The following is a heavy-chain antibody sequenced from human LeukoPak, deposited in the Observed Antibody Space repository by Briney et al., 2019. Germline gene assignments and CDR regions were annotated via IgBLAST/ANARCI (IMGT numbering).Heavy chain of an antibody. Sequence: PGGSLRLSCAASGFTFSTYAMSWVRQAPGKGLEWVSAISGSGGSTYYADSVKGRFTISRDNSKNTLYLQMNSLRAEDTAVYYCARRAGAYSHPYDYWGQGTLVTVSS. CDR2: ISGSGGST. J-gene: IGHJ4*02. CDR1: GFTFSTYA. CDR3: ARRAGAYSHPYDY. D-gene: IGHD4/OR15-4a*01. V-gene: IGHV3-23*01.